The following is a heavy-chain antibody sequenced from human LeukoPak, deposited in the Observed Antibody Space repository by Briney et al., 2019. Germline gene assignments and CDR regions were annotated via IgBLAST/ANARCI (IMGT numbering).Heavy chain of an antibody. CDR3: ARSFGSTPLSSGDYYYYGMDV. CDR1: GFTFSSYA. J-gene: IGHJ6*02. D-gene: IGHD2/OR15-2a*01. CDR2: ISYDGSNK. V-gene: IGHV3-30-3*01. Sequence: GGSLRLSCAASGFTFSSYAMHWVRQAPGKGLEWVAAISYDGSNKYYADSVKGRFTISRDNSKNTLYLQMNSLRAEDTAVYYCARSFGSTPLSSGDYYYYGMDVWGQGTTVTVSS.